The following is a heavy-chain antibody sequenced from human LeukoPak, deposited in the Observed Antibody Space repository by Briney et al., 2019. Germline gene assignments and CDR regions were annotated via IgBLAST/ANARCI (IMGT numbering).Heavy chain of an antibody. CDR3: ARDRDGYKDY. J-gene: IGHJ4*02. V-gene: IGHV1-46*01. CDR1: GYTFTNYH. D-gene: IGHD5-24*01. Sequence: GASVKVSCKASGYTFTNYHIAWVRQAPGQGLEWMGIINPSGGSTSYAQKFQGRVTMTRDTSTSTVYMELSSLRSEDTAVYYCARDRDGYKDYWGQGTLVTVSS. CDR2: INPSGGST.